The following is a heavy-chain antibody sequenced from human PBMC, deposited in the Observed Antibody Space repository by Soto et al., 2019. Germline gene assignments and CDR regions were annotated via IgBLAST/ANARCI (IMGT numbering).Heavy chain of an antibody. Sequence: QVQLVHSGAEVKRPGASVKVSCKASGYTFTSYAVHWVRQAPGQRLEWMGWINTAKDTTKYSHKFQGRVTITRDTSETIVNMEVSSLTSEDTAVYYCARGSSWSYFDYWGQGTLVTVSS. D-gene: IGHD6-13*01. CDR2: INTAKDTT. J-gene: IGHJ4*02. CDR1: GYTFTSYA. CDR3: ARGSSWSYFDY. V-gene: IGHV1-3*04.